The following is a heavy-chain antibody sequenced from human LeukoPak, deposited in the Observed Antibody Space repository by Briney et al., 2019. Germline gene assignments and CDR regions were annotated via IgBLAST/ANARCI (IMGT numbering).Heavy chain of an antibody. J-gene: IGHJ6*02. CDR2: ITASGTAM. D-gene: IGHD2-15*01. V-gene: IGHV3-11*04. CDR1: GGSFSGYY. Sequence: LSLTCAVYGGSFSGYYWSWVRQAPGKGLEWVSHITASGTAMFYADSVKGRFTISRDNAKNSLYLQMNSLRDEDTAVYYCARGELGYCSGGSCRPTYYYYYGMDVWGQGTTVTVSS. CDR3: ARGELGYCSGGSCRPTYYYYYGMDV.